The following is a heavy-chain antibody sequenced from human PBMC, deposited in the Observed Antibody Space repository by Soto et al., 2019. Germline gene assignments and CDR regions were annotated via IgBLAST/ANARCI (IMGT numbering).Heavy chain of an antibody. CDR2: IWYDGTNK. J-gene: IGHJ2*01. Sequence: QEQLVESGGGVVQPGRSLRLSCAASGLTFSNYGMHWVRQAPGKGLEWVAVIWYDGTNKNYVDSVKGRFTISRDNSKNMLYLQMNSLRAEDTDVSYCERDQRSWYFDLWGRGTLVTVSS. CDR3: ERDQRSWYFDL. V-gene: IGHV3-33*01. CDR1: GLTFSNYG.